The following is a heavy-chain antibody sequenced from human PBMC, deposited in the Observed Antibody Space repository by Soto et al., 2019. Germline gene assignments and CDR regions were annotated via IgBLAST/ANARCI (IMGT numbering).Heavy chain of an antibody. CDR3: LKARTSSTWYQFDP. D-gene: IGHD6-13*01. CDR1: GFTVSSNY. J-gene: IGHJ5*02. Sequence: GGSLRLSCAASGFTVSSNYMSWVRQAPGKGLEWVSTISGRGDSPYFADSVQGRFTISRDNSQNTLYLQMNRLRADDTAVYYCLKARTSSTWYQFDPRAQRTLVTGSS. V-gene: IGHV3-23*01. CDR2: ISGRGDSP.